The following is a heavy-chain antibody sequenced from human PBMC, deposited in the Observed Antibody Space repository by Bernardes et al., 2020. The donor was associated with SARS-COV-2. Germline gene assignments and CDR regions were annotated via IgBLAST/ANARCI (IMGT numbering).Heavy chain of an antibody. Sequence: SETLSLTCAVSGGAFGTGYIHWSWIRQPAGKGLEWIGQIETSGSTRYSPSLSSRVTIEMDPSRKQFSLHLTSVTAADTAVYYCAALLMNNGGRGPWGQGILVTVSS. D-gene: IGHD2-15*01. CDR1: GGAFGTGYIH. V-gene: IGHV4-61*09. J-gene: IGHJ5*02. CDR3: AALLMNNGGRGP. CDR2: IETSGST.